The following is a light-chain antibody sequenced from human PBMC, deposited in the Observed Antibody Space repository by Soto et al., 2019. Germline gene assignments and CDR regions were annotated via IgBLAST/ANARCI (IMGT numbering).Light chain of an antibody. Sequence: EIVMTQSPATLSVSPGGSATPSCRASQHVSSNFAWYRQKPGQAPTLLIYRASTRATGIPARFSGSGSGTEFTPTISSLQSEDFAVYYCQQYNNWPYTFGQGTKLEIK. J-gene: IGKJ2*01. CDR1: QHVSSN. CDR3: QQYNNWPYT. V-gene: IGKV3-15*01. CDR2: RAS.